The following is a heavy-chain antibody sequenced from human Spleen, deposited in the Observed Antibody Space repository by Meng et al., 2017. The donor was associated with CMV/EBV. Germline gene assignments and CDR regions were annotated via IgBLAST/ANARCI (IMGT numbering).Heavy chain of an antibody. V-gene: IGHV3-74*01. CDR1: GFTFSSYW. D-gene: IGHD1-7*01. CDR2: INSDGSIT. Sequence: LSLTCAASGFTFSSYWMHWVRQDPGKGLEWVSRINSDGSITSYADSVKGRFTISRDNAKNTLYLQMNSLRAEDTAVYYCASYWNYDDAFDIWGQGTMVIVSS. J-gene: IGHJ3*02. CDR3: ASYWNYDDAFDI.